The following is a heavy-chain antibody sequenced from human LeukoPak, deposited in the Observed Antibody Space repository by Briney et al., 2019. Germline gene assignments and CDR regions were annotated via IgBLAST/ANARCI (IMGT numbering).Heavy chain of an antibody. CDR2: ISAYNGNT. Sequence: ASVKVSCKASGYTFTSYSISWVRQAPGQGLEWMGWISAYNGNTNYAQKLQGRVTMTTDTSTSTAYMELRSPRSDDTAVYYCARVGDMVRGVIITDAFDIWGQGTMVTASS. CDR3: ARVGDMVRGVIITDAFDI. CDR1: GYTFTSYS. D-gene: IGHD3-10*01. V-gene: IGHV1-18*01. J-gene: IGHJ3*02.